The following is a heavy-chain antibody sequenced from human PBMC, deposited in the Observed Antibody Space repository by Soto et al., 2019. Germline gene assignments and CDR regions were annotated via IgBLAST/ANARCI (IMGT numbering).Heavy chain of an antibody. V-gene: IGHV4-34*01. Sequence: SETLSLTCAVYGGSFSGYYWSWIRQPPGKGLEWIGEINHSGSTNYNPSLKSRVTISVDTSKNQFSLKLSSVTAADTVMYYCAGCAYGGSSGSFEIWGQEPMV. CDR1: GGSFSGYY. D-gene: IGHD2-15*01. J-gene: IGHJ3*02. CDR3: AGCAYGGSSGSFEI. CDR2: INHSGST.